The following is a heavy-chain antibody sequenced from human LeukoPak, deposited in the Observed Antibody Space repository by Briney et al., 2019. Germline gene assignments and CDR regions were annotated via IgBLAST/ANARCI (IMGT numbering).Heavy chain of an antibody. Sequence: GGSLRLSCAASVFTFSIYAMRWVRQAPGKGLEWVSDLSGSGGSTYYADSVRGRFTISRDNSKNTQYLQKNSLKAENTAVYYGAKDPTSLTIRLNWFDPWGQGTLVTVSS. CDR2: LSGSGGST. V-gene: IGHV3-23*01. D-gene: IGHD3-3*01. CDR3: AKDPTSLTIRLNWFDP. J-gene: IGHJ5*02. CDR1: VFTFSIYA.